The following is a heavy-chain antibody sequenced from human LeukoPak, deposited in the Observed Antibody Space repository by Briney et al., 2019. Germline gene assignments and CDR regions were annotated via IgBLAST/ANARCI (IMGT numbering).Heavy chain of an antibody. V-gene: IGHV4-39*07. D-gene: IGHD3-22*01. CDR3: AREGYDSSGYYYKAFDY. CDR1: GGSVNNNAYY. J-gene: IGHJ4*02. CDR2: VYYSGIT. Sequence: SETLSLTCTVSGGSVNNNAYYWGWVRQPPGKGLEYIGNVYYSGITYYNPSLQSRVTISVDASNNQFSLKLSSVTAADTAVYYCAREGYDSSGYYYKAFDYWGQGTLVTVSS.